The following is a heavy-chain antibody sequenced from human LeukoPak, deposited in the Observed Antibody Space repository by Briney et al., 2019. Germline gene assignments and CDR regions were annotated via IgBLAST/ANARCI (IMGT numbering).Heavy chain of an antibody. J-gene: IGHJ4*02. CDR2: IRFDGSNT. Sequence: GGSLRLSCAASGFTFSSYGMHWVRQAPGKGLEWVAFIRFDGSNTYYADSVKGRFTISRDNSKNTLYLQMNSLRAEDTAVYYCAKGNGGSYYDSVDYWGQGTLVTVSS. CDR1: GFTFSSYG. V-gene: IGHV3-30*02. CDR3: AKGNGGSYYDSVDY. D-gene: IGHD1-26*01.